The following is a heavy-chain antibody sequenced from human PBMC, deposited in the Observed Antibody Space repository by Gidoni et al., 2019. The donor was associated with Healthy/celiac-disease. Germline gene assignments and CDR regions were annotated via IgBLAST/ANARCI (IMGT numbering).Heavy chain of an antibody. J-gene: IGHJ4*02. Sequence: QLQLQESRPGLVKPSETLSLTCTVSARSISSSSYYWGWIRQPSGKGLEWIGSIYYRGSTYYDPSLKSRVTISLDTSKNQFSMRLSSVTAADTAVYYCARVVDNAAWDYWGQGTLVTVSS. CDR3: ARVVDNAAWDY. V-gene: IGHV4-39*07. D-gene: IGHD1-1*01. CDR2: IYYRGST. CDR1: ARSISSSSYY.